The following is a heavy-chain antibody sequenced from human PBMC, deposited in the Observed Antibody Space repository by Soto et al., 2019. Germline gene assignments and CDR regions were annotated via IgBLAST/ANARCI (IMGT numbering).Heavy chain of an antibody. Sequence: GPSVKVSCKASGGTFSSYAISWVRQAPGQGLEWMGGIIPIFGTANYAQKFQGRVTITADESTSTAYMELSSLRSEDTAVYYCAREGSVWELPQTPYNWFDPWGQGTLVTVSS. CDR3: AREGSVWELPQTPYNWFDP. J-gene: IGHJ5*02. V-gene: IGHV1-69*13. CDR2: IIPIFGTA. CDR1: GGTFSSYA. D-gene: IGHD1-26*01.